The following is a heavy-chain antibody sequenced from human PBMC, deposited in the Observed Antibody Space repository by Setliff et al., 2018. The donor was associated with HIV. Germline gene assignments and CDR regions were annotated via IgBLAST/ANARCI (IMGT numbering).Heavy chain of an antibody. CDR2: IEKDGSDK. CDR3: ARGHYSGSSG. D-gene: IGHD6-6*01. J-gene: IGHJ4*02. CDR1: GFSVATYW. Sequence: GGSLRLSCAASGFSVATYWMNWVRQAPGKGLEWVANIEKDGSDKYYVDSVKGRFTISRDNAKNSLYLQMNSLRAEDTAVYYCARGHYSGSSGWGQGALVTVAS. V-gene: IGHV3-7*03.